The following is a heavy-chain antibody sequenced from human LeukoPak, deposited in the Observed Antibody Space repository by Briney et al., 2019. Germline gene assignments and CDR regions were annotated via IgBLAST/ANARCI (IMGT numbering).Heavy chain of an antibody. V-gene: IGHV3-7*01. D-gene: IGHD3/OR15-3a*01. J-gene: IGHJ3*02. CDR2: IKQVGSEK. CDR3: ARDKSDWTHDAFDI. CDR1: GFTFSSYW. Sequence: GGSLRLSCAASGFTFSSYWMSWVRPAPGKGLEWVANIKQVGSEKYYVDSVKGRFTITRDNAKNSLYLQMNSLGADDTAVYCCARDKSDWTHDAFDIWGQGTMVTVSS.